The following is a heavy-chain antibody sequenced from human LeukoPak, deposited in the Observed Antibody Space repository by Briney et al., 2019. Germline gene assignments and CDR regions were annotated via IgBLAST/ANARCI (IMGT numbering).Heavy chain of an antibody. CDR1: GFTFSSYG. J-gene: IGHJ6*03. CDR2: IRYDGSNK. V-gene: IGHV3-30*02. Sequence: GGSLRLSCAASGFTFSSYGMHWVRQAPGKGLEWVAFIRYDGSNKYYADSVKGRFTISRDNSKNTLYLQMNSLRAEDTAVYYCAKGVGDYYGSGSYYPCYMDVWGKGTTVTISS. D-gene: IGHD3-10*01. CDR3: AKGVGDYYGSGSYYPCYMDV.